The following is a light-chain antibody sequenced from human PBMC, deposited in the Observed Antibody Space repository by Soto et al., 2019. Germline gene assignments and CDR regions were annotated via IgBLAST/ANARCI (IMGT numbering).Light chain of an antibody. CDR1: SSNIANYY. Sequence: QSVLTQPLSASGTPGQSVTIFCSGSSSNIANYYVYWYQQFPGTAPKLLIYRDTQRPSGVPDRFSGSKSGTSAFLAISGLRSDDEADYYCAAWDDSLSGYVFGTGTKVTVL. CDR2: RDT. V-gene: IGLV1-47*01. J-gene: IGLJ1*01. CDR3: AAWDDSLSGYV.